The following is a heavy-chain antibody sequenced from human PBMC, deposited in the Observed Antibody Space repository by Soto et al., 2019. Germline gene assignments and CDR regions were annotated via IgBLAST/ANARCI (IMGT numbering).Heavy chain of an antibody. CDR3: ASSPSTCCNFWSDYPFDY. Sequence: ASVKVSSKDSGSTFSIYDITWVRQATVQQLLWMAPMNTNSGNTGYAQKFQGRVTMTRNTSICTAELELRTLRSEDTAVYYCASSPSTCCNFWSDYPFDYWGQGTLVTVS. D-gene: IGHD3-3*01. CDR2: MNTNSGNT. V-gene: IGHV1-8*01. J-gene: IGHJ4*02. CDR1: GSTFSIYD.